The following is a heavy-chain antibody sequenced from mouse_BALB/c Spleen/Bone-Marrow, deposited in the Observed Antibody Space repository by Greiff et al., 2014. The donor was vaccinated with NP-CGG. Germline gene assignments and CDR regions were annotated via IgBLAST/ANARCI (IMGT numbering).Heavy chain of an antibody. J-gene: IGHJ2*01. Sequence: QVQLQQSGAELVRPGASVKLSCKASGYTFTSYWINWVKQRPGQGLEWIGNIYPSDSYTNYNQKFKDKATLTVDKSSSTAYMQLSSPTSEDSAVYYCTRSGYGSSSLDYRGQGTTLTVSS. CDR1: GYTFTSYW. V-gene: IGHV1-69*02. CDR3: TRSGYGSSSLDY. D-gene: IGHD1-1*01. CDR2: IYPSDSYT.